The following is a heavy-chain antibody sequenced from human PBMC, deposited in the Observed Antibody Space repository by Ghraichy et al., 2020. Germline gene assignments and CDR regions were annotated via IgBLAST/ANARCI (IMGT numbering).Heavy chain of an antibody. D-gene: IGHD2-15*01. V-gene: IGHV3-43*01. J-gene: IGHJ4*02. Sequence: GESLRLSCAASGFTFDDYTMHWVRQAPGKGLEWVSLISWDGGSTYYADSVKGRFTISRDNSKNSLYLQMNSLRTEDTALYYCAKGTGGYCSGGSCSPPDYWGQGTLVTVSS. CDR3: AKGTGGYCSGGSCSPPDY. CDR2: ISWDGGST. CDR1: GFTFDDYT.